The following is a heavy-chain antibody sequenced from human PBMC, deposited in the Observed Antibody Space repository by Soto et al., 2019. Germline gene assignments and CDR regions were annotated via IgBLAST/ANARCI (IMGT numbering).Heavy chain of an antibody. V-gene: IGHV3-21*01. D-gene: IGHD2-2*01. J-gene: IGHJ6*02. CDR2: ISSTSSYI. Sequence: PGGSLRLSCAASGFTFSSYTMNWVRQAPGKGLEWVSSISSTSSYIYYADSLKGRFTISRDNAKNSLYLQMSSLRAEDTAVYYCARAEGGCSSTSCHSYGMDVRGQGTTVTVSS. CDR1: GFTFSSYT. CDR3: ARAEGGCSSTSCHSYGMDV.